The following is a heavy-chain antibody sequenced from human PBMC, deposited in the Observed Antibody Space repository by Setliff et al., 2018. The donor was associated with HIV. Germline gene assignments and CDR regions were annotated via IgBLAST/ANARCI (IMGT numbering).Heavy chain of an antibody. CDR3: ARAPDWVAFDI. J-gene: IGHJ3*02. V-gene: IGHV4-39*07. CDR2: AYYGADR. CDR1: GFTFSNYA. Sequence: GSLRLSCAASGFTFSNYAMTWVRQAPGKGLEWVGSAYYGADRYYSPSLRSRVTISVDKSRNQFSLKLTSVTAADTAVYYCARAPDWVAFDIWGQGTMVTVSS. D-gene: IGHD3-9*01.